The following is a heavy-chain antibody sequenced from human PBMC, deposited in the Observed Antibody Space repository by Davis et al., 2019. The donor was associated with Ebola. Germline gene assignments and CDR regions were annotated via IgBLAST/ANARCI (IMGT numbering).Heavy chain of an antibody. V-gene: IGHV1-2*04. CDR3: ARDGENVVVPATGTGMDV. D-gene: IGHD2-2*01. Sequence: ASVKVSCKASGYTFTSYGISWVRQAPGQGLEWMGWINPNSGGTNYAQKFQGWVTMTRDTSISTAYMELSRLRSDDTAVYYCARDGENVVVPATGTGMDVWGQGTTVTVSS. CDR2: INPNSGGT. J-gene: IGHJ6*02. CDR1: GYTFTSYG.